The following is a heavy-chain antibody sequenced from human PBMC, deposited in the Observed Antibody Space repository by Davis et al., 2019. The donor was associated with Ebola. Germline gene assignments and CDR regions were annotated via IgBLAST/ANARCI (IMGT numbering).Heavy chain of an antibody. CDR2: IRSKANSYAT. J-gene: IGHJ4*02. D-gene: IGHD6-13*01. CDR3: TPSSSYGYDY. CDR1: GFTFSGSA. Sequence: GESLKISCAASGFTFSGSAMHWVRPASGKGLEWVGRIRSKANSYATAYAASVKGRFTISRDDSKNTAYLQMNSLKTEDTAVYYCTPSSSYGYDYWGQGTLVTVSS. V-gene: IGHV3-73*01.